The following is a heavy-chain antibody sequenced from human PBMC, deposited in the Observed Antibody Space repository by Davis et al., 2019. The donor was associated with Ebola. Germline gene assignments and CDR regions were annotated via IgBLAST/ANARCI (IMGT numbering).Heavy chain of an antibody. CDR2: MFHSGST. CDR3: ARRVVGDWGSFRYDS. D-gene: IGHD3-16*01. CDR1: GDSINRSPHY. Sequence: MPSETLSLTCTVSGDSINRSPHYWGWIRQSPGKGLEWVGDMFHSGSTAMYYSLSLKSRLTISADTSKNQYFLRLSAVTASDTAIYYCARRVVGDWGSFRYDSWGQGILVTVSS. V-gene: IGHV4-39*01. J-gene: IGHJ5*01.